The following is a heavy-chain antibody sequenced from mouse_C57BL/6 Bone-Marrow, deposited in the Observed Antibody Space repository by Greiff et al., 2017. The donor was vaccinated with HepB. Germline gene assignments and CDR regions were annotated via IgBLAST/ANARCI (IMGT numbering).Heavy chain of an antibody. Sequence: VQLQQSGTVLARPGASVKMSCKTSGYTFTSYWMHWVKQRPGQGLEWIGAIYPGNSDTSYNQKFKGKAKLTAVTSASTAYMELSSLTNEDSAVYYCTRSDDYDARDAMDYWGQGTSVTVSS. CDR2: IYPGNSDT. V-gene: IGHV1-5*01. D-gene: IGHD2-4*01. J-gene: IGHJ4*01. CDR1: GYTFTSYW. CDR3: TRSDDYDARDAMDY.